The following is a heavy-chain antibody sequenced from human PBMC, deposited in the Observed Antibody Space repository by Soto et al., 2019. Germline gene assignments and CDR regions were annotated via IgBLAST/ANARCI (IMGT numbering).Heavy chain of an antibody. D-gene: IGHD5-18*01. V-gene: IGHV1-8*01. CDR1: GYTFTSYD. CDR3: ASSVARRGYSYGTFDY. J-gene: IGHJ4*02. Sequence: ASVKVSCKASGYTFTSYDINWVRQATGQGLEWMGWMNPNSGNTGYAQKFQGRVTMTRNTSISTAYMELSSLRSEDTAVYYCASSVARRGYSYGTFDYWGQGTLVTSPQ. CDR2: MNPNSGNT.